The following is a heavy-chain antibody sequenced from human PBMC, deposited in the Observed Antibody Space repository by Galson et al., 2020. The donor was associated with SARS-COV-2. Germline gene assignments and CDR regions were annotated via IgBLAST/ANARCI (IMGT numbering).Heavy chain of an antibody. CDR1: GFTFDDYA. D-gene: IGHD3-3*01. CDR3: AKDMGESITMPSGDI. J-gene: IGHJ3*02. CDR2: ISWNSGSI. Sequence: GGSLRLSCAASGFTFDDYAMHWVRQAPGKGLEWVSGISWNSGSIGYADSVKGRFTISRDNAKNSLYLQMNSLRAEDTALYYCAKDMGESITMPSGDIWGQGTMVTVSS. V-gene: IGHV3-9*01.